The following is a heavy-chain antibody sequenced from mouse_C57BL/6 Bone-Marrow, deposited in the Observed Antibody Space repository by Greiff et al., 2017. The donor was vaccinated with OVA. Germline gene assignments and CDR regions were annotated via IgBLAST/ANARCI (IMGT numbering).Heavy chain of an antibody. CDR2: IWSGGST. CDR1: GFSLTGYG. V-gene: IGHV2-2*01. D-gene: IGHD1-1*01. CDR3: ASTTVEATDYAMDY. Sequence: QVLLKESGPGLVQPSQCLSITCTVSGFSLTGYGVHWVRQSPGKGLEWLGVIWSGGSTDYTAAFISRLSISKDNYESQFCFKMNSLQADDAAIYYCASTTVEATDYAMDYWGQGTSGTVSS. J-gene: IGHJ4*01.